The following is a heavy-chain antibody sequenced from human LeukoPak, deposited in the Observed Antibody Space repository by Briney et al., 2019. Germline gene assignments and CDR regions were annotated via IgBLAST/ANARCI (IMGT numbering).Heavy chain of an antibody. D-gene: IGHD4-23*01. J-gene: IGHJ5*02. CDR2: IYYSGSR. CDR1: GGSISSSDYY. CDR3: GRGGNP. V-gene: IGHV4-39*07. Sequence: SETLSLTCTVSGGSISSSDYYWGWIRQPPGEGLEWIGSIYYSGSRYYNPSLKSRVTMSIDTSKNQVSLNLSSVTAADTAVYYCGRGGNPWGQGTLVTVSS.